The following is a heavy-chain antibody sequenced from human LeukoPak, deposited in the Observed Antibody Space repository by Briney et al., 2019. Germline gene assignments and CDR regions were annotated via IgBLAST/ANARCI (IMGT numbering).Heavy chain of an antibody. CDR2: IHTSGST. CDR3: AREWGGYCSSTSCSFFDY. Sequence: SETLSLTCTVSGGSISSGSYYWSWIRQPAGKGLEWIGRIHTSGSTNYNPSLKSRVTISVDTSKNQFSLKLSSVTAADTAVYYCAREWGGYCSSTSCSFFDYWGQGTLVTVSS. V-gene: IGHV4-61*02. CDR1: GGSISSGSYY. D-gene: IGHD2-2*01. J-gene: IGHJ4*02.